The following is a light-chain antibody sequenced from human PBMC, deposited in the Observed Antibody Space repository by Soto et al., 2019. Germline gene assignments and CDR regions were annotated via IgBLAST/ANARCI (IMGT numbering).Light chain of an antibody. CDR1: QSLLHSSGNTF. V-gene: IGKV2-28*01. J-gene: IGKJ4*01. Sequence: DIVMTQSPLSLPVTPGEPASISCRSSQSLLHSSGNTFLDWYLQKPGQSPQLLIYLGSIRASGGPDRCSGSGSGTDFTLKISRVEAEDGGTYYCMQALQTVTFGGGTKVEIK. CDR2: LGS. CDR3: MQALQTVT.